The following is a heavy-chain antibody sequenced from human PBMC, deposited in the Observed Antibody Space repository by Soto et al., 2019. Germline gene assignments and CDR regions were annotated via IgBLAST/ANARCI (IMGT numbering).Heavy chain of an antibody. CDR1: GGSISSDKW. D-gene: IGHD3-10*01. V-gene: IGHV4-4*02. CDR3: AREGPGMVLWC. Sequence: PSETLSLTCAVSGGSISSDKWWSWVRQPPGKGLEWIGEISYSGRTQYNPSLGSRVTISRDASMNQISLKLSSVTAADTAVYYCAREGPGMVLWCWGQGTLVTFSS. J-gene: IGHJ4*02. CDR2: ISYSGRT.